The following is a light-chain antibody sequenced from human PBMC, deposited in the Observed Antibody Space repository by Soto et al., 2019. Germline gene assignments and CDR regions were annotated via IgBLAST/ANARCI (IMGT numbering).Light chain of an antibody. Sequence: QAVVTQEPSFSVSPGGTVTLTCGLTSGSVSTGYYPSWYQQTPGQAPRALIYSTNTRSSGVPDRFSGSILGNKAALTITGAQADDESDYYCVLYMGSGVSVFGGGTQLPVL. CDR3: VLYMGSGVSV. CDR2: STN. V-gene: IGLV8-61*01. J-gene: IGLJ7*01. CDR1: SGSVSTGYY.